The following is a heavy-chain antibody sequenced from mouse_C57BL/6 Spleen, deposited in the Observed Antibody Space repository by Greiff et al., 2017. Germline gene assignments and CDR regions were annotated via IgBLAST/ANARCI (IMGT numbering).Heavy chain of an antibody. Sequence: VQLQQSGPELVKPGASVKMSCKASGYTFTDSNMPWVKQSHGKSLSWIGYINPNNGGTSYNQKFKGKATLTVNKSSSTAYMELRSLTSEDSAVYYCARSQLLRPHFDYWGQGTTLTVSS. CDR3: ARSQLLRPHFDY. CDR1: GYTFTDSN. CDR2: INPNNGGT. V-gene: IGHV1-22*01. D-gene: IGHD1-2*01. J-gene: IGHJ2*01.